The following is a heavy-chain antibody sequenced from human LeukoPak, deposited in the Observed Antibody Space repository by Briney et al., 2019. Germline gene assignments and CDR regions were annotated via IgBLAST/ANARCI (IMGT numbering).Heavy chain of an antibody. Sequence: ASVKVSCKASGGTFSSYAISWVRQAPGQGLEWMGGIIPIFGTSNYAQKFQGRVTITADESTSTAYMELSSLRSEDTAVYYCARYYSGWYYFDYWGQGTLVTVSS. CDR3: ARYYSGWYYFDY. CDR2: IIPIFGTS. V-gene: IGHV1-69*13. J-gene: IGHJ4*02. D-gene: IGHD6-19*01. CDR1: GGTFSSYA.